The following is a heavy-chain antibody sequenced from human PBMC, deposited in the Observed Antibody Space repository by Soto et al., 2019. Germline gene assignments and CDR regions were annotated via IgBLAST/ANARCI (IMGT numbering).Heavy chain of an antibody. CDR2: IYYSGST. CDR1: GGYLISGVYY. D-gene: IGHD3-22*01. Sequence: SETLSLTWPVSGGYLISGVYYLRWIRPHPGKGLEWIGYIYYSGSTSYNPSLKSRVTISVDTSKSQFSLKLTSVTAADRAVYYCARGSVDTVDSSGFYEYWGQGTPVTVS. J-gene: IGHJ4*02. V-gene: IGHV4-31*02. CDR3: ARGSVDTVDSSGFYEY.